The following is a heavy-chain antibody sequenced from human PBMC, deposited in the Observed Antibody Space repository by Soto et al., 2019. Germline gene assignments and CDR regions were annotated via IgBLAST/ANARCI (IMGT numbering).Heavy chain of an antibody. J-gene: IGHJ4*02. Sequence: QVQLVQSGAEVKKSGASVKVSCKASGYTFTGYYIHWVRQAPGQGLEWMGEISPNSGGTKYAQKFQGRVTMTRDTSISTVYRELSNLSPDDTAVYSCGRGRSGELVVFYWGQGPLVPVSS. CDR1: GYTFTGYY. CDR2: ISPNSGGT. D-gene: IGHD1-7*01. CDR3: GRGRSGELVVFY. V-gene: IGHV1-2*02.